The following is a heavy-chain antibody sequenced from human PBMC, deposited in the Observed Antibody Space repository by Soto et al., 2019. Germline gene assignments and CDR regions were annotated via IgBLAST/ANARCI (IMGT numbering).Heavy chain of an antibody. CDR1: GYAFTTYG. CDR3: ARGRDGDY. Sequence: QAHLVQSGAEVKKPGGSVKVSCQGSGYAFTTYGITGVRQAPGQGLKWLGWISAHNGNTNDAQKLQGRVTVITDTTKRTAYMELRRLRYDDTVVFYCARGRDGDYWGQGALVTVSS. J-gene: IGHJ4*02. D-gene: IGHD6-6*01. CDR2: ISAHNGNT. V-gene: IGHV1-18*01.